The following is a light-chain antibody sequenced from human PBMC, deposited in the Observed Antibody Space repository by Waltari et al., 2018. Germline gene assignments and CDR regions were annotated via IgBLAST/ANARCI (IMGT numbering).Light chain of an antibody. V-gene: IGKV3-20*01. CDR2: GAS. CDR1: QSVSSRY. Sequence: EVVLTQSPGTLSLSPGERATLSCRASQSVSSRYLGWYQQKPGQAPRLLIFGASSRATVVPDKFSGSGSGTDFTLTISRLEPEDFAVYYCQQYGSSPRTFGQGTKVEIK. CDR3: QQYGSSPRT. J-gene: IGKJ1*01.